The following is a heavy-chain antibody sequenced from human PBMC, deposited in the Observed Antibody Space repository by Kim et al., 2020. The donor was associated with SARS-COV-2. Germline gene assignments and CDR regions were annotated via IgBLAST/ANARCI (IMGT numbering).Heavy chain of an antibody. CDR2: ISSSSSYI. Sequence: GGSLRLSCAASGFTFSSYSMNWVRQAPGKGLEWVSSISSSSSYIYYADSVKGRFTISRDNAKNSLYLQMNSLRAEDTAVYYCARDRYCSSTSCYDDAFDIWGQGTMVTVSS. V-gene: IGHV3-21*01. CDR1: GFTFSSYS. J-gene: IGHJ3*02. D-gene: IGHD2-2*01. CDR3: ARDRYCSSTSCYDDAFDI.